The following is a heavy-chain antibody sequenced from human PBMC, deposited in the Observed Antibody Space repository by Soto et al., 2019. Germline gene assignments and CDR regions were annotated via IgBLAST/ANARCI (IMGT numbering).Heavy chain of an antibody. CDR2: ISSSSSTI. D-gene: IGHD3-9*01. Sequence: GGSLRLSCAASGFTFSSYSMNWVRQAPGKGLEWVSYISSSSSTIYYADSVKGRFTISRDNAKNSLYLQMNSLRAEDTAVYYCARDEELRYFDSWGQGTLVTVSS. J-gene: IGHJ4*02. V-gene: IGHV3-48*01. CDR1: GFTFSSYS. CDR3: ARDEELRYFDS.